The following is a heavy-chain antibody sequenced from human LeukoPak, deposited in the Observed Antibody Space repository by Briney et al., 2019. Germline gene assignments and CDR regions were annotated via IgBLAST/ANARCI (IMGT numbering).Heavy chain of an antibody. CDR2: IYWNDEK. CDR1: GFSLTSSGVG. D-gene: IGHD1-26*01. V-gene: IGHV2-5*01. CDR3: VRRGLDGSYLDY. Sequence: FGPTLVKPTQTLTLTCTFSGFSLTSSGVGVGWIRQPPGKAPGWLTLIYWNDEKHYSPSLRTRLTITKDTSNNQVVLTLTNMDPVDTATYYCVRRGLDGSYLDYWGQGTLVTVSS. J-gene: IGHJ4*02.